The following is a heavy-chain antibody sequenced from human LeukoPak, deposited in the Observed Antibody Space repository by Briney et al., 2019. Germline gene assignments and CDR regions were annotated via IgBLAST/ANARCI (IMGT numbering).Heavy chain of an antibody. Sequence: PGGSLRLTCAAFGFTFSSYEMNWVRQAPGKGLEWVTYISSSGSTIYYADYVKGRFTVSRDNAKNSMYLQMNNLRAEDTALYYCGRDRVGGRGYSLDYLGQGTLVTVSS. J-gene: IGHJ4*02. CDR1: GFTFSSYE. CDR2: ISSSGSTI. V-gene: IGHV3-48*03. D-gene: IGHD5-18*01. CDR3: GRDRVGGRGYSLDY.